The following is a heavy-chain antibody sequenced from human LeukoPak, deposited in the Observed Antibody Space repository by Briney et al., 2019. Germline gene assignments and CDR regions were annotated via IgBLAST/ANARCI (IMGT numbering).Heavy chain of an antibody. CDR2: IYYSGST. CDR3: ARVHGDYVGGGYYFDH. V-gene: IGHV4-61*01. J-gene: IGHJ4*02. D-gene: IGHD4-17*01. Sequence: SETLSLTCTVSGGSVSSGSYYWSWIRQPPGKGLEWIGYIYYSGSTNYNPSLKSRVTISVDTSKNQFSLKLSSVTAADTAVYYCARVHGDYVGGGYYFDHWGQGTLVTVSS. CDR1: GGSVSSGSYY.